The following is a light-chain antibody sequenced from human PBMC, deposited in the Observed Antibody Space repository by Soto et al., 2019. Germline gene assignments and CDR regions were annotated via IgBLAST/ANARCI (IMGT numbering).Light chain of an antibody. Sequence: QSALTQPASVSGSPGQSITISCTGTSSDVGAYNHVSWYQQYPGKVPKVLIYDVSNRPSGVSNRFSGSKSGNTASLTISGLQADDEADYYCSSYTTGTLEGVFGTGTKLTVL. CDR1: SSDVGAYNH. CDR3: SSYTTGTLEGV. J-gene: IGLJ1*01. CDR2: DVS. V-gene: IGLV2-14*03.